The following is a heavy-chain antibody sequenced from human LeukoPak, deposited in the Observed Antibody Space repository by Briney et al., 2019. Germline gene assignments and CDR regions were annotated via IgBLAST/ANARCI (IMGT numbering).Heavy chain of an antibody. Sequence: SVKVSCKASGYTFTSYAISWVRQAPGQGLEWMGGSIPIFGTANYAQKFQGRVTITADESTSTAYIELSSLRSEDTAVYYCASPLNYYDSSGYYDYWGQGTLVTVSS. D-gene: IGHD3-22*01. CDR2: SIPIFGTA. CDR3: ASPLNYYDSSGYYDY. J-gene: IGHJ4*02. CDR1: GYTFTSYA. V-gene: IGHV1-69*13.